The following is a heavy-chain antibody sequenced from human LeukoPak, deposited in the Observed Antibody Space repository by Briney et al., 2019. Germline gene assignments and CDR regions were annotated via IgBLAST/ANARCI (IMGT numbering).Heavy chain of an antibody. CDR3: AREVVRGEGDWFDP. CDR2: ISSSSSYI. CDR1: GFTFSSYS. Sequence: GGSLRLSCAASGFTFSSYSMNWVRQAPGKGLEWVSSISSSSSYIYYADSVKGRFTISRDNAKNSLYVQMNSLRAEDTAVYYCAREVVRGEGDWFDPWGQGTLVTVSS. V-gene: IGHV3-21*01. D-gene: IGHD3-10*01. J-gene: IGHJ5*02.